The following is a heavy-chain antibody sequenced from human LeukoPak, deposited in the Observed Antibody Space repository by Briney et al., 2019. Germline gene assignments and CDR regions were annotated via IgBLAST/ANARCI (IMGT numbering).Heavy chain of an antibody. CDR2: ISYDGSNK. V-gene: IGHV3-30*09. J-gene: IGHJ4*02. CDR1: GFTFSNYA. CDR3: ARDRLDGNNWNDCDY. Sequence: GGSLRLSCAASGFTFSNYAMHWVRQAPGKGLEWLAIISYDGSNKYYADSVKGRFAISRDNSKNTLYVQMNGLRVDDTAVYYCARDRLDGNNWNDCDYWGQGTLVTVSS. D-gene: IGHD1-1*01.